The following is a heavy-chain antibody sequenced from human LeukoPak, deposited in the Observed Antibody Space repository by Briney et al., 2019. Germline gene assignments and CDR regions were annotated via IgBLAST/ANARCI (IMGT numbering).Heavy chain of an antibody. CDR3: ARLSASGSFEAFDI. D-gene: IGHD3-22*01. Sequence: SETLSLTCTVSGGSISSSSYYWGWIRQPPGKGLERIGSIYYSGSTYYNPSLKSRVTISVDTSKNQFSLKLSSVTAADTAVYYCARLSASGSFEAFDIWGQGTMVTVSS. J-gene: IGHJ3*02. CDR2: IYYSGST. V-gene: IGHV4-39*01. CDR1: GGSISSSSYY.